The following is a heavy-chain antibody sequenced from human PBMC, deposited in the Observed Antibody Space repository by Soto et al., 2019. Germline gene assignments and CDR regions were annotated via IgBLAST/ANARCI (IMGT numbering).Heavy chain of an antibody. V-gene: IGHV4-31*03. CDR1: GGSISSGGYY. CDR2: IYYSGST. CDR3: STQTTVVTNSFSY. D-gene: IGHD4-17*01. J-gene: IGHJ4*02. Sequence: SETLSLTYTVSGGSISSGGYYWSWIRQHPGKGLEWIGYIYYSGSTYYNPSLKSRVTISVDTSKNQFSLKLSSVTAADTAVYYCSTQTTVVTNSFSYCGQGSLVIVSS.